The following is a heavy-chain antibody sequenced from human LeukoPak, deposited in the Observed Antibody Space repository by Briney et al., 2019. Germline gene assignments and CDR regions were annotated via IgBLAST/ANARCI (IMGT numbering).Heavy chain of an antibody. D-gene: IGHD5-24*01. CDR3: ARESNSPLDY. CDR1: GGSFSGYY. V-gene: IGHV4-34*01. CDR2: INHSGST. J-gene: IGHJ4*02. Sequence: PSETLSLTCAVYGGSFSGYYWSWIRQPPGKGLEWIGEINHSGSTNYNPSLKSRVTISADTSKNQFSLKLSSVTAADTAVYYCARESNSPLDYWGQGTLVTVSS.